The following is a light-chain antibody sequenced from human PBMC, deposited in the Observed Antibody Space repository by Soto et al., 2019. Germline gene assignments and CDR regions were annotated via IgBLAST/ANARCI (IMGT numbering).Light chain of an antibody. J-gene: IGLJ3*02. V-gene: IGLV2-23*02. CDR3: CSYAGNRTFV. Sequence: QSALTQPASVSGSPGQSITISCTGTSSDVGGYNFVSWYQQHPGKAPKLMIYEVSNRPSGVSNRFSGSKSGKTASLTISGLQAEDEADYHCCSYAGNRTFVFGGGTKVTVL. CDR2: EVS. CDR1: SSDVGGYNF.